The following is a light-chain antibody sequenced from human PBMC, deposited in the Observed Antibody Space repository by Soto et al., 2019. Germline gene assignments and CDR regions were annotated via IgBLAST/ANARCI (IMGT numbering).Light chain of an antibody. J-gene: IGKJ3*01. V-gene: IGKV3-20*01. CDR1: QSVSSSS. CDR3: QQYGSSPLT. Sequence: EIVLTQSPGTLSLSPGERATLSCRASQSVSSSSLAWYQQNPGQAPRLLIYGASSGATGIPDRFSGSGSGTDFTLTISRLEPEDFAVYYCQQYGSSPLTFGPGTKVDIK. CDR2: GAS.